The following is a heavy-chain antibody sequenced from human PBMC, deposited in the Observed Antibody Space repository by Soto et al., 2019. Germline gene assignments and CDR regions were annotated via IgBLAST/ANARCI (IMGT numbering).Heavy chain of an antibody. CDR1: GYTFTSYG. Sequence: GASVKVSCKASGYTFTSYGISWVRQAPGQGLEWMGWISAYNGNTNYAQKLQGRVTMTTDTSTSTAYMELRSLRSDDTAVYYCARGKLGRSWVPAAMHMGHYYYYGMDVWGQGTTVTVSS. V-gene: IGHV1-18*01. CDR2: ISAYNGNT. CDR3: ARGKLGRSWVPAAMHMGHYYYYGMDV. D-gene: IGHD2-2*01. J-gene: IGHJ6*02.